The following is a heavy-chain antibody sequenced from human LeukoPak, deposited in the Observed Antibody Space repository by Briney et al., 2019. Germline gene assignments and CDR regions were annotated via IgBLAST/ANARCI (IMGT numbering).Heavy chain of an antibody. CDR2: IQTDSNNK. V-gene: IGHV3-30*02. D-gene: IGHD6-6*01. J-gene: IGHJ4*02. CDR3: ARDWGTSSLYLVN. CDR1: GFTLSSNG. Sequence: GGSLRLSCVAYGFTLSSNGMHWVRQAPGKGQEWVSFIQTDSNNKKYAYSVKSPFTISRDNSKNTLYLQMNSLRAEDTAVYYCARDWGTSSLYLVNWGQGTLVTVSS.